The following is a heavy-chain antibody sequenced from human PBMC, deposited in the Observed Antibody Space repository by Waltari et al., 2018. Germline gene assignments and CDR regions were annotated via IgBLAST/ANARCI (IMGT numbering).Heavy chain of an antibody. J-gene: IGHJ4*02. V-gene: IGHV3-30*07. Sequence: QVQLVESGGGVVHPGRSLSLSCEASGFPFSSHHMHWVRQAPGKGLEWVAGISYDGSDEYYTDSVRGRFTISRDDSKDTVNLQMNSLRPEDTAVYYCARDGPLQIQSWYSFDYWGQGTLVTVSS. CDR2: ISYDGSDE. CDR1: GFPFSSHH. D-gene: IGHD5-18*01. CDR3: ARDGPLQIQSWYSFDY.